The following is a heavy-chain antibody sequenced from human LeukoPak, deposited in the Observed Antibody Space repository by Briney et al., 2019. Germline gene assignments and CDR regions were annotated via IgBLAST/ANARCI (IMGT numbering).Heavy chain of an antibody. V-gene: IGHV4-38-2*02. D-gene: IGHD3-22*01. CDR1: GYSISSGYY. CDR2: IYHSGST. CDR3: AREGEVVVIAYYFDY. J-gene: IGHJ4*02. Sequence: SETLSLTCTVSGYSISSGYYWGWIRQPPGKGLEWIGSIYHSGSTYYNPSLKSRVTISVDTSKNQFSLKLSSVTAADTAVYYCAREGEVVVIAYYFDYWGQGILVTVSS.